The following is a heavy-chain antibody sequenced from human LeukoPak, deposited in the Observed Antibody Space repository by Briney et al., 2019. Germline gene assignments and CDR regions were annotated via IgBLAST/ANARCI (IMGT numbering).Heavy chain of an antibody. D-gene: IGHD3-10*01. Sequence: PGGSLRLSCAASGFTFSSYAMHWARQAPGKGLEWVAVISYDGSNKYYADSVKGRFTISRDNSKNTLYLQMNSLRAEDTAVYYCARGVAGYGMDVWGQGTTVTVSS. CDR3: ARGVAGYGMDV. J-gene: IGHJ6*02. CDR1: GFTFSSYA. V-gene: IGHV3-30-3*01. CDR2: ISYDGSNK.